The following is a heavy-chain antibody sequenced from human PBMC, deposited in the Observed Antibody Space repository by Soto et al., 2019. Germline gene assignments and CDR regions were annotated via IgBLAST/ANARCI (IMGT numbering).Heavy chain of an antibody. V-gene: IGHV3-23*01. CDR3: AVRMYSTRWYYLDY. CDR1: GFTVSSYA. CDR2: ISAST. D-gene: IGHD6-13*01. J-gene: IGHJ4*02. Sequence: EMQLLESGGGLVQAGGSLRLSCAASGFTVSSYALNWVRQAPGKGLEWVSGISASTYYADSVKGRFTISRDPSKNTLYRQMNSLRAEDTAIYFCAVRMYSTRWYYLDYWGQGTLVTVAS.